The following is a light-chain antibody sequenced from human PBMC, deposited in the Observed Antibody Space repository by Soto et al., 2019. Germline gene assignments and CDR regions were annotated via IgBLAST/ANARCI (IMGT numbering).Light chain of an antibody. CDR2: EVS. Sequence: QSALTQPASVSGSPGQSITISCTGTNSDVGGYNYVSWYQQNPGKAPKLMIYEVSNRPSAVSNRFSGSKSGSTASLTISGLQAEDEADYYCSSYTSSSTMVFGGGTKFTVL. CDR1: NSDVGGYNY. V-gene: IGLV2-14*01. J-gene: IGLJ2*01. CDR3: SSYTSSSTMV.